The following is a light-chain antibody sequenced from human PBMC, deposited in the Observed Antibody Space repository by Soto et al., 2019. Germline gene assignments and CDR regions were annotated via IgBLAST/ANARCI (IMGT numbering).Light chain of an antibody. CDR1: QSVDSSF. Sequence: EIVLTQSPGSLSLSPGERATLSCRASQSVDSSFFAWYQQKPGQAPRLLIYGASNRATGIPDRFSGSGSGTDFTLTISRMEPEDFAVYYCPHYVSSVTFGQGTKVEIQ. CDR2: GAS. V-gene: IGKV3-20*01. J-gene: IGKJ1*01. CDR3: PHYVSSVT.